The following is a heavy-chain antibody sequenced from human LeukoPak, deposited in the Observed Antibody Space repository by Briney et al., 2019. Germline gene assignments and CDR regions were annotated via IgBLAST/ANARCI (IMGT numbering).Heavy chain of an antibody. CDR1: GGSFSGYY. Sequence: SETLSLTCAVYGGSFSGYYWSWIRQPPGKGLEWIGEINHSGSTYYNPSLKSRVTMSADTSKNQLSLKLSSVTAADTAVYYCARPYYYDSRIDPWGQGTLVTVCS. D-gene: IGHD3-22*01. CDR2: INHSGST. J-gene: IGHJ5*02. CDR3: ARPYYYDSRIDP. V-gene: IGHV4-34*01.